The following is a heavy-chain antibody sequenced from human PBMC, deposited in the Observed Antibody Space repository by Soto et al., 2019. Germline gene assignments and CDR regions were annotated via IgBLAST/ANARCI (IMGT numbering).Heavy chain of an antibody. CDR3: ARSVYSSSRFDY. V-gene: IGHV1-69*13. CDR2: IIPIFGTA. D-gene: IGHD6-13*01. Sequence: SVKVSCNASGGTFSSYAISWVRQAPGRGLEWMGVIIPIFGTANYAQKFQGRVTITADESTSTAYMELSSLRSEDTAVYYCARSVYSSSRFDYWGQGTLVTVSS. J-gene: IGHJ4*02. CDR1: GGTFSSYA.